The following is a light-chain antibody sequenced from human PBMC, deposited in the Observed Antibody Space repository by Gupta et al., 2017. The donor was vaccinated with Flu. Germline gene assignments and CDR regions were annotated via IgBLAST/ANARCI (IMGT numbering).Light chain of an antibody. CDR1: SSDIGAYNY. J-gene: IGLJ2*01. Sequence: QSALTQPASVSGSPGQSITISCTGASSDIGAYNYVSWYQQHPGKAPKLLIYEVSYRPSGISVRFSGSKSANTASLTISGLQAEDEADYYCSSYTGSVTVFGGGTKLTVL. CDR2: EVS. CDR3: SSYTGSVTV. V-gene: IGLV2-14*01.